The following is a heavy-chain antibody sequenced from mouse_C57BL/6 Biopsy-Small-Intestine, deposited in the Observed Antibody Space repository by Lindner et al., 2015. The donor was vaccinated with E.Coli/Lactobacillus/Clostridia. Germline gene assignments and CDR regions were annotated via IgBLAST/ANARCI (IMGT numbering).Heavy chain of an antibody. Sequence: VQLQESGAELMKPGASVKLSCKATGYTFTGYWIQWVKQRPGQGLEWIGWIYPGSDNTKYNEVFKGKATLTADTSSTTAYMQLSSLTSEDSAVYYCAREGSNWDVGYWGQGTTLTVSS. V-gene: IGHV1-66*01. CDR1: GYTFTGYW. CDR2: IYPGSDNT. D-gene: IGHD4-1*01. CDR3: AREGSNWDVGY. J-gene: IGHJ2*01.